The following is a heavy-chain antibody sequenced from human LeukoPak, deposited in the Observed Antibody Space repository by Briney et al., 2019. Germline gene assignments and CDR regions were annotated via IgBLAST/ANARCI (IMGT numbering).Heavy chain of an antibody. CDR3: ARCDIVATIFDY. CDR1: GGSFSGYY. J-gene: IGHJ4*02. CDR2: INHSGST. Sequence: PSETPSLTCAVYGGSFSGYYWSWIRQPPGKGLEWIGEINHSGSTNYNPSLKSRVTISVDTSKNQFSLKLSSVTAADTAVYYCARCDIVATIFDYWGQGTLVTVSS. V-gene: IGHV4-34*01. D-gene: IGHD5-12*01.